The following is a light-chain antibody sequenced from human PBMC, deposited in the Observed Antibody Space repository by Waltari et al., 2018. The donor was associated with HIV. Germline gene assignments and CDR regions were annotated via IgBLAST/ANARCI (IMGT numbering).Light chain of an antibody. V-gene: IGKV1-9*01. CDR2: AAS. CDR3: QQFKTDPLT. J-gene: IGKJ3*01. CDR1: QGIRNS. Sequence: DIQLTQSPSFLSAPVGDRVTFTCRASQGIRNSLDWYQQRPGKAPNRLIYAASTLHSGVPSGFSGSGSGTDFTLTISSLQPEDFATYYCQQFKTDPLTVGPGTKVYVK.